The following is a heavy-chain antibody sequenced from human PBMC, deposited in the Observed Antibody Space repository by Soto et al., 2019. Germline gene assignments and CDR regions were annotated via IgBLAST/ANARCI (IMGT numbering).Heavy chain of an antibody. Sequence: MDSRTASGYTFTTYGISGVRQAPGQGLEWMGWISAYNGNTNYARKLQGKVTMTTDTSTSTAYMELRSLRSDDTAVYYCARVGWFGELLQDLDYWGQGTLVTVSS. J-gene: IGHJ4*02. CDR2: ISAYNGNT. CDR3: ARVGWFGELLQDLDY. CDR1: GYTFTTYG. D-gene: IGHD3-10*01. V-gene: IGHV1-18*01.